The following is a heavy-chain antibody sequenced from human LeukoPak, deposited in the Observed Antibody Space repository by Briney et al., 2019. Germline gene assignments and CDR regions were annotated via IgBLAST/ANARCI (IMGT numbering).Heavy chain of an antibody. CDR2: SDPEDGET. CDR3: ATELPTVVAPGQYNTNWYFDL. CDR1: GYTXTELS. J-gene: IGHJ2*01. D-gene: IGHD4-23*01. Sequence: ASVKVSCKVSGYTXTELSMHGVRQAPGKGLEWMGGSDPEDGETIYAQKFQGRVTMTEDTSTDTAYMELSSLRSEDTAVYYCATELPTVVAPGQYNTNWYFDLWGRGTLVTVSS. V-gene: IGHV1-24*01.